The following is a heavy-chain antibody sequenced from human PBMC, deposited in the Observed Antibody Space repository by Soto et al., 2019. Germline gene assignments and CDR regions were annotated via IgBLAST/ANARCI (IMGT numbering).Heavy chain of an antibody. J-gene: IGHJ4*02. Sequence: EVQLLESGGGLVQPGGSLRLSCAASGFPFSSYAMSWVRQAPGKGLEWVSAISGSGGSTYYADSGKGRFTISRDNSKNTLYLQMNSLRAEDTAVYYCATAAGLELRWSLYYFDYWGQGTLVTVSS. D-gene: IGHD1-7*01. CDR2: ISGSGGST. CDR1: GFPFSSYA. CDR3: ATAAGLELRWSLYYFDY. V-gene: IGHV3-23*01.